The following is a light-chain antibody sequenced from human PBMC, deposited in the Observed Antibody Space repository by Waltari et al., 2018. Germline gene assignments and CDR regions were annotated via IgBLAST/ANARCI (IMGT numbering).Light chain of an antibody. CDR3: QQYFNTPYT. J-gene: IGKJ2*01. Sequence: DFVMTQSPDSLTVPLGERATITCKSSRSVLYYANNKNYLGWYQQKPGQPPKLLIYWASTRELGVPDRFSGSGSATNFTLTISSLQAEDVAMYYCQQYFNTPYTFGQGTKLEIK. CDR1: RSVLYYANNKNY. CDR2: WAS. V-gene: IGKV4-1*01.